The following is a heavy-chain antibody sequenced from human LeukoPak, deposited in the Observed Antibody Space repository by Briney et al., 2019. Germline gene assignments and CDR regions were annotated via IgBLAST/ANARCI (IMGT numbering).Heavy chain of an antibody. V-gene: IGHV3-30*14. CDR3: ARDMVGATSRYYGMDV. J-gene: IGHJ6*02. CDR2: ISYDGSNK. Sequence: GGSLRLSCAASGFTFSSYAMHWVRQAPGKGLEWVAVISYDGSNKYYAGSVKGRFTISRDNSKNTLYLQMGSLRAEDMAVYYCARDMVGATSRYYGMDVWGQGTTVTVSS. D-gene: IGHD1-26*01. CDR1: GFTFSSYA.